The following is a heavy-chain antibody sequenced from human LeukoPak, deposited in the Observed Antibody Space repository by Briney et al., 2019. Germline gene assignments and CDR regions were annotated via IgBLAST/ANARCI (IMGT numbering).Heavy chain of an antibody. CDR3: ARGGCSSTSCYTGGFDY. V-gene: IGHV4-34*01. J-gene: IGHJ4*02. Sequence: SETLSLTCAVYGGSFSGYYWSWIRQPPGKGLEWIGEINHSGSTNYNPSLKSRVTISVDTSKNQFSLKLSSVTAADTAVYYSARGGCSSTSCYTGGFDYWGQGALVTVSS. CDR2: INHSGST. D-gene: IGHD2-2*01. CDR1: GGSFSGYY.